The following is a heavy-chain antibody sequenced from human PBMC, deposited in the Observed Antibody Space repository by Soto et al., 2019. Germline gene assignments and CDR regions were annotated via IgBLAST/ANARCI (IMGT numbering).Heavy chain of an antibody. CDR3: ARGWFPLYGMDV. Sequence: GGSLRLSCAASGFTFSSYWMHWVRQAPGKGLVWVSRINGDGSSTSYADSVKGRFTISRDNAKNTLYLQMNSLRAEDTAVYYCARGWFPLYGMDVWGQGTTVTVSS. D-gene: IGHD2-15*01. CDR2: INGDGSST. J-gene: IGHJ6*02. CDR1: GFTFSSYW. V-gene: IGHV3-74*01.